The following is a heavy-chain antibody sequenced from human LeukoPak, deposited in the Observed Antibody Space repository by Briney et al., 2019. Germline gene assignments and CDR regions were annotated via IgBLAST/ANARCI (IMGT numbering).Heavy chain of an antibody. CDR2: IKHDGSER. CDR3: ASPFGSEGY. V-gene: IGHV3-7*01. Sequence: GGSLRLSCAASGFIFSNYWMSWVRQAPGKGPEWVANIKHDGSERYYVDSVKGRFTISRDNAKNSLYLQMNSLRAEDTAIYYCASPFGSEGYWGQGTLVTVSS. CDR1: GFIFSNYW. J-gene: IGHJ4*02. D-gene: IGHD3-16*01.